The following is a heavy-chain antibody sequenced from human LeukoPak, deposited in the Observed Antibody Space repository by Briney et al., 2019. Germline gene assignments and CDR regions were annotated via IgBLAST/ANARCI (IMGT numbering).Heavy chain of an antibody. Sequence: SETLPLTCTVSGGSISSYYWSWIRQPPGKGLEWIGYIYYSGSTNYNPSLKSRVTISVDTSKNQFSLKLSSVTAADTAVYYCARDQGIAAAGTSFLDYWGQGTLVTVSS. CDR2: IYYSGST. D-gene: IGHD6-13*01. V-gene: IGHV4-59*01. J-gene: IGHJ4*02. CDR3: ARDQGIAAAGTSFLDY. CDR1: GGSISSYY.